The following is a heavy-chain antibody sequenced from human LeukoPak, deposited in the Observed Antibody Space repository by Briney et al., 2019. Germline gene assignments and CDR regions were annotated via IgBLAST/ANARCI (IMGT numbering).Heavy chain of an antibody. D-gene: IGHD6-13*01. Sequence: VASVKVSCKASGYTFSKYGITWVRQAPGQGLEWMGWISAGNGDTNFTQKIQGRLTLTTDTSATTAYMELTNLRSDDTAVYYCATGLDSSSWHVNLDHWGQGTLVTVSS. CDR2: ISAGNGDT. V-gene: IGHV1-18*01. CDR1: GYTFSKYG. CDR3: ATGLDSSSWHVNLDH. J-gene: IGHJ4*02.